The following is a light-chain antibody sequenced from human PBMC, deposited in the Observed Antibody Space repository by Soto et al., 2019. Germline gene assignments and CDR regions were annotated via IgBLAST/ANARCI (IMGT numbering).Light chain of an antibody. V-gene: IGKV3-20*01. CDR3: QQYGGSPRT. CDR2: AAS. Sequence: EIVLTQSPGTRSLSPGERATLSCRASQSISNYLAWYQQRPDQSPRLLIYAASSRATGVPDRFSGGGSATDFTLTVSRLEPEDFAVYYCQQYGGSPRTFGQGTKLEIK. CDR1: QSISNY. J-gene: IGKJ2*01.